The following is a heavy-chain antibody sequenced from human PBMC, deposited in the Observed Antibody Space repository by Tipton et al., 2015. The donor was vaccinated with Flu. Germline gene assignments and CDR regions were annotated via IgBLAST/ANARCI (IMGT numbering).Heavy chain of an antibody. J-gene: IGHJ4*02. CDR1: GYSIRSDYY. V-gene: IGHV4-38-2*02. CDR2: FFHSGST. D-gene: IGHD3-10*01. CDR3: ARLTYYYGSGTSDC. Sequence: TLSLTCTVSGYSIRSDYYWGWIRQPPGRGLEWIGNFFHSGSTYYNPSLKSRVTISADTWKTQFSLKLGSVTAADTAVYYCARLTYYYGSGTSDCWGQGTLLTVSS.